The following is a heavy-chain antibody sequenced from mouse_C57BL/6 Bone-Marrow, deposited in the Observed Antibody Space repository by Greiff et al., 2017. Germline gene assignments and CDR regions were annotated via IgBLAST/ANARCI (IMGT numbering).Heavy chain of an antibody. J-gene: IGHJ3*01. CDR3: ARGRDDGYPAWFAY. CDR1: GYTFTSYW. Sequence: VQLQQPGAELVRPGSSVKLSCKASGYTFTSYWMHWVQQRPIQGLEWIGNIDPSDSETHYHQTFKDKATLTVDKSSSTAYMQLSSLTSEDSAVYDCARGRDDGYPAWFAYWGQGTLVTVSA. CDR2: IDPSDSET. D-gene: IGHD2-3*01. V-gene: IGHV1-52*01.